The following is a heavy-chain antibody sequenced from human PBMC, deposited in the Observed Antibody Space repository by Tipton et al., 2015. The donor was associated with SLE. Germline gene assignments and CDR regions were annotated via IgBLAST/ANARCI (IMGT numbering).Heavy chain of an antibody. V-gene: IGHV1-3*01. Sequence: QSGPEVKKPGASVKVSCKASGYTFTSYAMHWVRQAPGQRLEWMGWINAGNGNTKYSQKFQGRVTMTTDTSTSTAYMELRSLRSDDTAVYYCASQRMTNYYYYDMDVWGQGTTVTVSS. CDR1: GYTFTSYA. D-gene: IGHD2/OR15-2a*01. CDR2: INAGNGNT. CDR3: ASQRMTNYYYYDMDV. J-gene: IGHJ6*02.